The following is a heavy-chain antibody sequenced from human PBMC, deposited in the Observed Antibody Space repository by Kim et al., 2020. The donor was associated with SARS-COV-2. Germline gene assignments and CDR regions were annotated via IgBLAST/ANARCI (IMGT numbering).Heavy chain of an antibody. CDR3: ARKGRQQPSAY. J-gene: IGHJ4*02. D-gene: IGHD1-1*01. CDR1: GYTFTSYG. V-gene: IGHV1-18*01. Sequence: ASVKVSCRASGYTFTSYGLTWVRQAPGQGLEWMGWISGYNGDTSYAQKVQGRVTVTTDTSTDTSYMELRSLRSDDTAVYYCARKGRQQPSAYWGQGTRVT. CDR2: ISGYNGDT.